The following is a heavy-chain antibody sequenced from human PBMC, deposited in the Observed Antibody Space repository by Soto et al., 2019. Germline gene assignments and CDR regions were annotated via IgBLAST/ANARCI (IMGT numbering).Heavy chain of an antibody. Sequence: QVQLVQSGDEVKKPGASVKVSCKASGYIFVNYGIAWVRQAPGQGLEWMGWISPYTGNTHSATKVQGRLTMTTDTSTSTAYMDLGSLPPDDTAVYYWGMVDNYVTPTPQDVGGQGTTVTVSS. CDR3: GMVDNYVTPTPQDV. CDR1: GYIFVNYG. CDR2: ISPYTGNT. V-gene: IGHV1-18*01. J-gene: IGHJ6*02. D-gene: IGHD3-16*01.